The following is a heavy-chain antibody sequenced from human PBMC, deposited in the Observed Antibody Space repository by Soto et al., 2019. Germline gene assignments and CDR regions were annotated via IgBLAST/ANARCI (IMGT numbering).Heavy chain of an antibody. J-gene: IGHJ4*02. CDR2: ISPYNGNT. CDR3: AMYSSSSLDY. V-gene: IGHV1-18*04. Sequence: QVQLAQSRAEVKKPGASVKVSCKASGYTFTSYAISWVRQAPGQGLEWMGWISPYNGNTTSAQKFQGRVTMTTDTSTSTAYMELRSLRSVDTAVYYCAMYSSSSLDYWGQGTLITVAS. D-gene: IGHD6-6*01. CDR1: GYTFTSYA.